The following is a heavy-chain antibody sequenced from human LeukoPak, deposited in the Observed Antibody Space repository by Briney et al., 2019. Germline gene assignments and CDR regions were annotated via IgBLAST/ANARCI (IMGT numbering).Heavy chain of an antibody. D-gene: IGHD5-18*01. V-gene: IGHV4-59*08. J-gene: IGHJ4*02. CDR3: ARPFGNNYGYRYFDS. Sequence: SETLSLTCTVSGGSMNSHHWNWIRQPPGKGLEWIWYIYYTGRTKYNPSLESRVTISVDTSKNQFALTLTSVAAADTAVYYCARPFGNNYGYRYFDSWGQGTLVTVSS. CDR2: IYYTGRT. CDR1: GGSMNSHH.